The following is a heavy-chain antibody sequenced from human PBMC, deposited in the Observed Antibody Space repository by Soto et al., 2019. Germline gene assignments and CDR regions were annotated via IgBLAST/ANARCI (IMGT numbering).Heavy chain of an antibody. CDR2: IYHSGST. CDR3: ARAPRGAHAGFDP. Sequence: SETLSLTCAVSVGSISSSNWWSWVRQPPGKGLEWIGEIYHSGSTNYNPSLKSRVTISVDKSKNQFSLKLSSVTAADTAVYYWARAPRGAHAGFDPWGQGTLVTVSS. J-gene: IGHJ5*02. D-gene: IGHD2-8*01. V-gene: IGHV4-4*02. CDR1: VGSISSSNW.